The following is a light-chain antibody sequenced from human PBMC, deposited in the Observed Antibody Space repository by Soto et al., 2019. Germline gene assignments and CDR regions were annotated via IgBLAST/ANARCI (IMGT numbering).Light chain of an antibody. CDR1: SSDIGGSKY. CDR3: ATWDYSLTGEV. Sequence: QSALTQPASLSGSPGQSITISCAGTSSDIGGSKYVSWYQQHPGKAPKLIIYDNNKRPSGIPDRFSGSKSGTSGTLDITGLQTGDEADYYCATWDYSLTGEVFGGGTKVTVL. CDR2: DNN. J-gene: IGLJ2*01. V-gene: IGLV1-51*01.